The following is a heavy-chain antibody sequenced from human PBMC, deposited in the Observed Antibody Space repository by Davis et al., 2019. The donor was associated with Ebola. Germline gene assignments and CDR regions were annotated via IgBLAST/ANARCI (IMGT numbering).Heavy chain of an antibody. CDR1: GYKFTNYG. CDR2: INPNSGGT. CDR3: ARGGYGMDV. Sequence: ASVKVSCKTSGYKFTNYGISWVRQAPGQGLEWMGWINPNSGGTNYAQRFQGRVAMTRDTSISTAYTELSRLRSDDTAVYYCARGGYGMDVWGQGTTVTVSS. J-gene: IGHJ6*02. D-gene: IGHD3-16*01. V-gene: IGHV1-2*02.